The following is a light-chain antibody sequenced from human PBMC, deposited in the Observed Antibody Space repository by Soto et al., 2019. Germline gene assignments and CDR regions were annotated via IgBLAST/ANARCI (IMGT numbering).Light chain of an antibody. V-gene: IGLV2-8*01. J-gene: IGLJ1*01. CDR2: DVS. CDR3: SSYTSSSTLV. CDR1: SSDVGGYNY. Sequence: QSVLTQPPSASGSRGQSVTISCTGTSSDVGGYNYVSWYQQHPGKAPKLMIYDVSKRPSGVPDRFSGSKSGNTASLTISGLQAQDEADYYCSSYTSSSTLVFGTGTKVTVL.